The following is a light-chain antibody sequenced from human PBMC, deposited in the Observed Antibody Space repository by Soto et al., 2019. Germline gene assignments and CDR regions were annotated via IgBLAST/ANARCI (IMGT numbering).Light chain of an antibody. CDR2: DAS. V-gene: IGKV3-11*01. Sequence: EIVLTQSPGTLSSSPGERATLSCRASQSIGLAIAWYQHKPGQAPRLLIFDASQRATGIPARFRGSGSGTDFTLSISSLEPEDFAVYYCQQRYDSPPCTFGQGTKVDIK. CDR1: QSIGLA. J-gene: IGKJ1*01. CDR3: QQRYDSPPCT.